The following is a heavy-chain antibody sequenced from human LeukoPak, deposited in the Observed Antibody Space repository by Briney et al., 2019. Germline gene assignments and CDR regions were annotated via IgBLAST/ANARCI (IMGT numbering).Heavy chain of an antibody. J-gene: IGHJ4*02. Sequence: GGSLRLSCAASGFTFSSYSMSSSSTIYYADSVKGRFTISRDNAKNSLYLQMNSLRAEDTAVYYCASRHDYGDSDYWGQGTLATVSS. CDR3: ASRHDYGDSDY. CDR2: SSSTI. V-gene: IGHV3-48*01. D-gene: IGHD4-17*01. CDR1: GFTFSSYS.